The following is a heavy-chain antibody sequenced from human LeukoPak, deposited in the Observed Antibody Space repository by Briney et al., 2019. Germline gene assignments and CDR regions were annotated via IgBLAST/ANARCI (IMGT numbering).Heavy chain of an antibody. J-gene: IGHJ4*02. CDR1: VYTFTSYD. CDR3: TRGASALPLHY. CDR2: MSPNSGNS. V-gene: IGHV1-8*01. Sequence: EASVKVSCKTSVYTFTSYDIIWVRQPTGRELEWVVWMSPNSGNSGYAQKFQGRVTMTTNASISTAYMELSSLRSEDTAVYYCTRGASALPLHYWGQGTLVTVSS. D-gene: IGHD6-19*01.